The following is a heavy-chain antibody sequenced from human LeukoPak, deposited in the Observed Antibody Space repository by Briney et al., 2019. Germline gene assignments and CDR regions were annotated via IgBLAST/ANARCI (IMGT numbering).Heavy chain of an antibody. Sequence: GGFLRLSCAASGFTFSSYGMTWVRQAPGKGLEWVSSISGSGGNTYYADSVKGRFTISRDNSKNTLFLQMNSLRAEDTAVYYCAKAVGGYHFDYWGQGTLVTVSS. CDR3: AKAVGGYHFDY. D-gene: IGHD3-16*01. V-gene: IGHV3-23*01. J-gene: IGHJ4*02. CDR1: GFTFSSYG. CDR2: ISGSGGNT.